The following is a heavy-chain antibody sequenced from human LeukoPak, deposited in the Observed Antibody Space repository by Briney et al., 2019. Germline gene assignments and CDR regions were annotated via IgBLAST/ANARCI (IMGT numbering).Heavy chain of an antibody. CDR2: IYYSGST. Sequence: SETLSLTCTASGGSISSYYWSWIRQPPGKGLEWIGYIYYSGSTNYNPSLKSRVTISVDTSKNQFYLKLSSVTAADTAVYYCARGSDSSGYLFDYWGQGTLVTVSS. V-gene: IGHV4-59*01. CDR3: ARGSDSSGYLFDY. J-gene: IGHJ4*02. D-gene: IGHD3-22*01. CDR1: GGSISSYY.